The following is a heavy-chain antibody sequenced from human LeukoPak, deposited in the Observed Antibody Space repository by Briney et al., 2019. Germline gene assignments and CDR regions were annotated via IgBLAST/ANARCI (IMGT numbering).Heavy chain of an antibody. D-gene: IGHD3-16*01. CDR3: AGGVDGGYGMDV. CDR2: IYPGDPES. CDR1: GYNFANYW. V-gene: IGHV5-51*01. Sequence: PGESLKISCKGSGYNFANYWIAWVRQMPGKGLDWMGIIYPGDPESRYSPSFQGQVTISADKSISTTYLQWSSLKASDTAVYYCAGGVDGGYGMDVWGQGTTVIVSS. J-gene: IGHJ6*02.